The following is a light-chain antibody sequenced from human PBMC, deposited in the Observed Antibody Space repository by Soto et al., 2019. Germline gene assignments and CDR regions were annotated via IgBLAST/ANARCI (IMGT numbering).Light chain of an antibody. V-gene: IGKV1-17*01. CDR2: AAS. J-gene: IGKJ5*01. CDR1: QGIRND. CDR3: QQYGSSPIT. Sequence: VGDRVTITCRASQGIRNDLGWYQQKPGKAPKLLIYAASSLESGVPSRFSGSGSGTDFTLTISRLEPEDFAVYYCQQYGSSPITFGQGTRLEIK.